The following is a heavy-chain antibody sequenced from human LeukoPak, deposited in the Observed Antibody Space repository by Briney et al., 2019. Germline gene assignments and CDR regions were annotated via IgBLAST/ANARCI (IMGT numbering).Heavy chain of an antibody. CDR3: ARGVVVAANGAYWFDP. J-gene: IGHJ5*02. CDR2: ISSSSSYI. CDR1: GFTFSSYS. D-gene: IGHD2-15*01. Sequence: GGFLRLSCAASGFTFSSYSMNWVRQAPGKGLEWVSSISSSSSYIYYADSVKGRFTISRDNAKNSLYLQMNSLRAEDTAVYYCARGVVVAANGAYWFDPWGQGTLVTVSS. V-gene: IGHV3-21*01.